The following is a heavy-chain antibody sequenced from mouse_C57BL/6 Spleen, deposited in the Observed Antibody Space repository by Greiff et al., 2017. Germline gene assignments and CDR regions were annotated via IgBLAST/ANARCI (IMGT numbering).Heavy chain of an antibody. J-gene: IGHJ4*01. CDR1: GYTFTDYY. V-gene: IGHV1-76*01. CDR2: IYPGSGNT. CDR3: ARGDLIYDGYLYAMDY. Sequence: VKLMESGAELVRPGASVKLSCKASGYTFTDYYINWVKQRPGQGLEWIARIYPGSGNTYYNEKFKGKATLTAETSSSTAYMQLSSLTSDDSAVYFCARGDLIYDGYLYAMDYWGQGTSVTVSS. D-gene: IGHD2-3*01.